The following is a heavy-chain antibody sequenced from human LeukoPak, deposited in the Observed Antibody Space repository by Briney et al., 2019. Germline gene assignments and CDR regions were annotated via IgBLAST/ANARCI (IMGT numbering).Heavy chain of an antibody. J-gene: IGHJ4*02. CDR3: AKDSSGWSAFDY. CDR1: GFTFSSYA. Sequence: PGGSLRLSCAASGFTFSSYAMSWVRQAQGKGLEWVSAISGSGGSTYYADSVKGRFTISRDNSKNTLYLQMNSLRAEDTAVYYCAKDSSGWSAFDYWGQGTLVTVSS. CDR2: ISGSGGST. D-gene: IGHD6-19*01. V-gene: IGHV3-23*01.